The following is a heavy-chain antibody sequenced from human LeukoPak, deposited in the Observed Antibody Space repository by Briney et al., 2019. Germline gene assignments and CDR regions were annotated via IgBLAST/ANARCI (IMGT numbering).Heavy chain of an antibody. Sequence: GGSLRLSCAASGFTFSSYAMSWVRQAPGKGLEWVSAISGSGATTHYADSVKGRFTVSRDNSKSTLYLQMNSLRAEDTAVYYCAKGTYSSGWYYDFDYWGQGTLVTVPS. CDR2: ISGSGATT. CDR3: AKGTYSSGWYYDFDY. V-gene: IGHV3-23*01. D-gene: IGHD6-19*01. J-gene: IGHJ4*02. CDR1: GFTFSSYA.